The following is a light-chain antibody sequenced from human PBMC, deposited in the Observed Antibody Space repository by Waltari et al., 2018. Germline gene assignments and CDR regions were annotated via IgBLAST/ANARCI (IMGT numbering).Light chain of an antibody. CDR2: RDS. CDR3: QVWDNSSDHVV. V-gene: IGLV3-21*02. Sequence: SYVLSQPPSVSVAPGQTARVTCGGHNIGSKSVHWYQQKPGQAPVLGISRDSVRPPGIPERFSGSNSGNTATLSISRVEAGDEADYYCQVWDNSSDHVVFGGGTTVTVL. J-gene: IGLJ3*02. CDR1: NIGSKS.